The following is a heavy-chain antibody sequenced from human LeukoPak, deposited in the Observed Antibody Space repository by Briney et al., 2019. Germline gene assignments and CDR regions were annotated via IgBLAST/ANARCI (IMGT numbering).Heavy chain of an antibody. V-gene: IGHV3-21*06. CDR3: ARDYSYGFLN. J-gene: IGHJ4*02. Sequence: PGGSLRLSCAPSGHTFTNYNMYCVRQAPGNGLEWVSSISSTSNYIYYADSVRGRFTISRDSDKNSLYLQMNSLRAEDTAVYYCARDYSYGFLNWGQGTLVTVSS. D-gene: IGHD5-18*01. CDR2: ISSTSNYI. CDR1: GHTFTNYN.